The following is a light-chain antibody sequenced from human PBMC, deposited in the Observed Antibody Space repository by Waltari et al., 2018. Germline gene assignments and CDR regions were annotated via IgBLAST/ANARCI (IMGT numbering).Light chain of an antibody. CDR2: DVS. Sequence: QSALTQPASVSGSPGQSVTIFCAGTSNDVGGYNSVLWYQEHPGQAPRVSIYDVSNRPSGVSDRFSGSKSGNTASLTISGLQAEDEADYYCSSQSSNDVVLFGGGTKLTVL. CDR1: SNDVGGYNS. V-gene: IGLV2-14*01. J-gene: IGLJ2*01. CDR3: SSQSSNDVVL.